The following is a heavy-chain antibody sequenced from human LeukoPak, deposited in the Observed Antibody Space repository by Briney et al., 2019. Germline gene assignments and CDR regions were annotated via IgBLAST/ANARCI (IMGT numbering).Heavy chain of an antibody. D-gene: IGHD3-22*01. Sequence: PGGSLRLSCVVSGFTFNAYGIHWVRQAPGKGLEWVTFISYDGSNRDYVDSVKGRFTVPRDNSKTTTFLQMNSLTSEDTAVYYCAKDQGLDYHYDSSGFDYWGQGTLVTVSS. V-gene: IGHV3-30*18. CDR2: ISYDGSNR. J-gene: IGHJ4*02. CDR3: AKDQGLDYHYDSSGFDY. CDR1: GFTFNAYG.